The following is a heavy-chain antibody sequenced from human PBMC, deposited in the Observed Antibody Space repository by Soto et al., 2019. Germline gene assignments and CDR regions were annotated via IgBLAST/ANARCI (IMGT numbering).Heavy chain of an antibody. Sequence: EVQLLESGGGFIHPGGSLRLSCAASGFSFSSFAMNWVRQAPGKGLEWVSIISGSADSTFYADSVKGRFTISRDNSKSTVYLQINRLRGEGTAVYYWAKTWGAMIYAISGFGMAVWGQGTTVTVSS. CDR3: AKTWGAMIYAISGFGMAV. CDR2: ISGSADST. CDR1: GFSFSSFA. D-gene: IGHD2-8*01. J-gene: IGHJ6*02. V-gene: IGHV3-23*01.